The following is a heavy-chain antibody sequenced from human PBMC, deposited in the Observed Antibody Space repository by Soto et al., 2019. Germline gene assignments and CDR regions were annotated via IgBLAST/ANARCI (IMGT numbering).Heavy chain of an antibody. CDR1: GFTFSIFG. Sequence: GESLKISCAASGFTFSIFGVHWVRQAPGKGLEWVAVIWNDGNNRRYGDSVRGRFTVSSDNSKNTVYLQMDSLRVEDTAMYYCARDRELGRTSPYFDFWGQGTLVTV. J-gene: IGHJ4*02. CDR3: ARDRELGRTSPYFDF. CDR2: IWNDGNNR. V-gene: IGHV3-33*01. D-gene: IGHD3-10*01.